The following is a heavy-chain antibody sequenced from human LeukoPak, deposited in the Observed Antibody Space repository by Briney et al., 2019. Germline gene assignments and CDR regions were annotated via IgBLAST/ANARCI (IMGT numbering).Heavy chain of an antibody. J-gene: IGHJ5*02. CDR1: GFTFSSNW. CDR2: IKQDGREK. D-gene: IGHD3-22*01. CDR3: ARGPLRSYYDSSGYYYFSWFDP. Sequence: GGSLRLSCVASGFTFSSNWMSWVRQAPGKGLEWVANIKQDGREKYYVDSVKGRFTISRDNAKNSLYLQMNSLRAEDTAVYYCARGPLRSYYDSSGYYYFSWFDPWGQGTLVTVSS. V-gene: IGHV3-7*01.